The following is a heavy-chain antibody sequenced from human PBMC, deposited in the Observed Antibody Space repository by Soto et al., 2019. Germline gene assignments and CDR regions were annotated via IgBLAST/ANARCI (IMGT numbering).Heavy chain of an antibody. CDR2: ISGYNGKT. CDR1: GYTFTSYG. V-gene: IGHV1-18*01. J-gene: IGHJ6*02. CDR3: AGEGDVPYYYYGMDV. D-gene: IGHD2-21*02. Sequence: QVQLVQSGGEVRKPGASVTVSCKASGYTFTSYGISWVRQAPGQGLEWMGWISGYNGKTNYAQKVQDRVTMTADTSPXTVYLELRSLRFDDTAVYYCAGEGDVPYYYYGMDVWGQGTTVTVSS.